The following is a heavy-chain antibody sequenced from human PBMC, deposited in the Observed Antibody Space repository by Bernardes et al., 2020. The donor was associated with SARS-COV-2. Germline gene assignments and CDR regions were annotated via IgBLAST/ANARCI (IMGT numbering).Heavy chain of an antibody. CDR3: ALCLGARRGLEY. V-gene: IGHV2-70*04. CDR2: IDWDDDQ. D-gene: IGHD3-16*01. J-gene: IGHJ4*02. CDR1: GFSLSTSGMR. Sequence: PTLVKPTQTLTLTCTFSGFSLSTSGMRVSWIRQSPGEALEWLARIDWDDDQFYSTSLKTRLTISKDTSKNLVVLTMTNMDPVDTATYYCALCLGARRGLEYWGQGTLVTVSS.